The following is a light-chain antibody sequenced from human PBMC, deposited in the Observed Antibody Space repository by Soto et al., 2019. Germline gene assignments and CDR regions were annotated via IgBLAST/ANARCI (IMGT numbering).Light chain of an antibody. V-gene: IGKV4-1*01. J-gene: IGKJ5*01. CDR3: HQYYSTPIT. CDR1: QSVLYSSNNKNY. Sequence: DIVMTQSPDSLALSLGERATINCKSSQSVLYSSNNKNYLAWYQQKPGQPPKLLIYWASTRESGVPDRFTGSGSGTDFTLTISSLQAEDVAVYRCHQYYSTPITFGQGTRLEIK. CDR2: WAS.